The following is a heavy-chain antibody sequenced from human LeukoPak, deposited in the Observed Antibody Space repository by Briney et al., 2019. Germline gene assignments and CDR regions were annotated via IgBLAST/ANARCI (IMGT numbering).Heavy chain of an antibody. CDR3: ARENYGDVYYYGMDV. V-gene: IGHV4-34*01. D-gene: IGHD4-17*01. CDR2: INHSGST. Sequence: SETLSLTCTVSGGSISTCYWSWIRQPPGKGLEWIGEINHSGSTNYNPSLKSRVTISVDTSKNQFSLKLSSVTAADTAVYYCARENYGDVYYYGMDVWGQGTTVTVSS. J-gene: IGHJ6*02. CDR1: GGSISTCY.